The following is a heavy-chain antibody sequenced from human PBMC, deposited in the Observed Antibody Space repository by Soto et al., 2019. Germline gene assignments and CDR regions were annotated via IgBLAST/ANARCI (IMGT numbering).Heavy chain of an antibody. CDR1: GYTLTELS. CDR3: ATRGLSSGYSSAEYFQH. J-gene: IGHJ1*01. V-gene: IGHV1-24*01. Sequence: ASVKVSCKVSGYTLTELSMHWVRQAPGKGLEWMGGFDPEDGETIYAQKFQGRVTMTEDTSTDTAYMELSSLRSEDTAVYYCATRGLSSGYSSAEYFQHWGQGTLVTVSS. CDR2: FDPEDGET. D-gene: IGHD3-22*01.